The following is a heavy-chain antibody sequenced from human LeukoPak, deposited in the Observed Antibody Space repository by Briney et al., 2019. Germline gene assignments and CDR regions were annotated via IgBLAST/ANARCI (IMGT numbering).Heavy chain of an antibody. Sequence: GASVKVSCKASGYTFTSYYMHWVRQAPGQGLEWMGIINPSGGSTSYAQKFQGRVTMTRDTSTSTAYMELSSLRSEDTAVYYCARAGYYGSGSYPVDYWGQGTLVTVSS. CDR2: INPSGGST. D-gene: IGHD3-10*01. J-gene: IGHJ4*02. CDR3: ARAGYYGSGSYPVDY. V-gene: IGHV1-46*01. CDR1: GYTFTSYY.